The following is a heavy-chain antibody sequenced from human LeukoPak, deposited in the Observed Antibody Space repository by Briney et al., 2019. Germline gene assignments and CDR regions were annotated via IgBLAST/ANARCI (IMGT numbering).Heavy chain of an antibody. CDR1: GVTFSNYG. D-gene: IGHD4-23*01. V-gene: IGHV3-30*02. CDR2: IQSDGSHT. Sequence: PGGSLRLSCAAPGVTFSNYGIHWVRQAPGKGLEWVAFIQSDGSHTYYADSLKGRFTISRDNSKNTLYLQMNSLRAEDAAVYFCARDSPGYGGDDFDYWGQGTLVTVSS. CDR3: ARDSPGYGGDDFDY. J-gene: IGHJ4*02.